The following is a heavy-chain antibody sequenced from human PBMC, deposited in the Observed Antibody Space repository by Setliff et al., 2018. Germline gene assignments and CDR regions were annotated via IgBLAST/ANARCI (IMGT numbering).Heavy chain of an antibody. CDR1: GFSLSNARMG. V-gene: IGHV2-26*01. D-gene: IGHD3-22*01. CDR2: IFSNDEK. J-gene: IGHJ4*02. CDR3: ARILLKDYYDSSGYSDY. Sequence: GPTLVNPTETLTLTCTVSGFSLSNARMGVSWIRQPPGKALEWLAHIFSNDEKSYSTSLKSRLTISKDTSKSQVVLTMTNMDPVDTATYYCARILLKDYYDSSGYSDYWGQGTLVTVSS.